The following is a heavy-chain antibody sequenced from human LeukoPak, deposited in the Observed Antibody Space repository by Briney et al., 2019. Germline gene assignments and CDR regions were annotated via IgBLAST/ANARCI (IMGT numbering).Heavy chain of an antibody. J-gene: IGHJ4*02. V-gene: IGHV4-61*01. CDR2: IYYSGSA. CDR1: GGSVSSGSYY. CDR3: ARLITMIVVVGDY. Sequence: SETLSLTCTVSGGSVSSGSYYWSWLRQPPGKGLEWIGYIYYSGSAKYNPSLKSRVTISVDTSKNQFSLKLSSVTAADTAVYYCARLITMIVVVGDYWGQGTLVTVSS. D-gene: IGHD3-22*01.